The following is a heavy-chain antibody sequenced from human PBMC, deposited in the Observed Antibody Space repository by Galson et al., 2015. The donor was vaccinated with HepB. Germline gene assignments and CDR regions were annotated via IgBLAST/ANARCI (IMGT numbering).Heavy chain of an antibody. CDR2: IDWDDDK. V-gene: IGHV2-70*04. D-gene: IGHD4-11*01. CDR3: ARSYDYTNPYYYFGMDV. J-gene: IGHJ6*02. CDR1: GFSLSPSGTR. Sequence: PALVKPTQTLTLTCTFSGFSLSPSGTRVSWIRQPPGKALEWLARIDWDDDKFYSTSLKTRLTISKDTSKNQVVLTMTNMDPVDTATYYCARSYDYTNPYYYFGMDVWGQGITVTVSS.